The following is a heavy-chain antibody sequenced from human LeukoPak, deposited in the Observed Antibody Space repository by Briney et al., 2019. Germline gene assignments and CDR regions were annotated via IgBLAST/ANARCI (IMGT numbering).Heavy chain of an antibody. CDR2: ISGSGGST. D-gene: IGHD2-15*01. CDR1: GCTFSSYG. CDR3: ARDQGGGTSY. Sequence: GGSLRLSCAASGCTFSSYGMSWVRQAPGKGLEWVSAISGSGGSTYYADSVKGRFTISRDNAKNSLYLQMNSLRAEDTAIYYCARDQGGGTSYWGQGTLVTVSS. V-gene: IGHV3-23*01. J-gene: IGHJ4*02.